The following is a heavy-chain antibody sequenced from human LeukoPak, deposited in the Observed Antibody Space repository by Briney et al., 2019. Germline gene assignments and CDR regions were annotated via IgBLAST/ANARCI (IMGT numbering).Heavy chain of an antibody. CDR3: ARQTYYYDSSGYKDNFDY. V-gene: IGHV4-39*01. CDR1: TFSSYA. CDR2: IYYSGST. D-gene: IGHD3-22*01. J-gene: IGHJ4*02. Sequence: TFSSYAMSWVRQAPGKGLEWIGSIYYSGSTYYNPSLKSRVTISVDTSKNQFSLKLSSVTAADTAVYYCARQTYYYDSSGYKDNFDYWGQGTLVTVSS.